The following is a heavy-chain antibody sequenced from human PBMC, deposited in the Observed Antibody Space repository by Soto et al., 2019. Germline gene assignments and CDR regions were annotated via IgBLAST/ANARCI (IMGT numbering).Heavy chain of an antibody. D-gene: IGHD6-19*01. J-gene: IGHJ5*02. CDR1: GFTFSNYD. CDR2: ISVSGDTT. Sequence: LTCAASGFTFSNYDMSWVRQAPGKGLEWVSAISVSGDTTYYADSVKGRFTISRDNSKNTLYLQMNTLRAEDTAVYYCAKNRNTGVAGTSCWFGPWGQGTLVTVSS. CDR3: AKNRNTGVAGTSCWFGP. V-gene: IGHV3-23*01.